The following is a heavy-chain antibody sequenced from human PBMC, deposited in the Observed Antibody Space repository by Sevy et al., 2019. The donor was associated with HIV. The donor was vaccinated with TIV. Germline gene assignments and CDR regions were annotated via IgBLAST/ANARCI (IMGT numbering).Heavy chain of an antibody. CDR3: ARGSWYDDCDV. CDR2: ISSSGSSK. V-gene: IGHV3-11*01. CDR1: GATFSDSY. J-gene: IGHJ3*01. Sequence: GGSLRLSCAASGATFSDSYMSWIRQAPGKGLEWVSHISSSGSSKYYGEWVKGRFTISRDNAKNSLYLQMNSLRAEDTAVYYCARGSWYDDCDVWGQGTLVTVSS. D-gene: IGHD2-15*01.